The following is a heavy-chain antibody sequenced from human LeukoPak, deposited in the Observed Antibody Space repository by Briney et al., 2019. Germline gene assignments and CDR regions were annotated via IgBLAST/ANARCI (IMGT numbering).Heavy chain of an antibody. J-gene: IGHJ3*02. D-gene: IGHD6-19*01. CDR2: IKQDGSEK. CDR1: GFTFSSYW. CDR3: ARFDSSGWSQASFDI. V-gene: IGHV3-7*01. Sequence: GGSLRLSCAASGFTFSSYWMSWVRQAPGKGLEWVANIKQDGSEKYYVDSVKGRFTISRDNAKNSLYLQMNSLGAEDTAVYYCARFDSSGWSQASFDIWGQGTMVTVSS.